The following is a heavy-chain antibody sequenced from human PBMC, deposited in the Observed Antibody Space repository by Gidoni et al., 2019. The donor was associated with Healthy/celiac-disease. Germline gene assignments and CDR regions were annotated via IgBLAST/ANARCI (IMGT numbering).Heavy chain of an antibody. CDR1: GYTFTSYG. CDR3: ARVPINIVVVVAATPDY. Sequence: QVQLVQSGAEVKKPGASVKVSCKASGYTFTSYGISWVRQAPGQGLEWMGWISAYNCNTNYAQKLQGRVTMTTDTSTSTAYMELRSLRSDDTAVYYCARVPINIVVVVAATPDYWGQGTLVTVSS. V-gene: IGHV1-18*01. CDR2: ISAYNCNT. J-gene: IGHJ4*02. D-gene: IGHD2-15*01.